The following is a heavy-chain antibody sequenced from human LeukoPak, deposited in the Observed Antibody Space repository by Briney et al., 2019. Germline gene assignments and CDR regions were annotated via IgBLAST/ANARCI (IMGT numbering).Heavy chain of an antibody. J-gene: IGHJ4*02. D-gene: IGHD3-10*01. Sequence: PSETLSLTCTVSGGSISGSYWTWIRQPPGKTLEWLGHSFYGGSTNYNPSLKSRLTISVDTSKNQFSLKVISVTAADTAVYYCARGNYYGSGRFDYWGRGTLVTVSS. CDR1: GGSISGSY. V-gene: IGHV4-59*01. CDR2: SFYGGST. CDR3: ARGNYYGSGRFDY.